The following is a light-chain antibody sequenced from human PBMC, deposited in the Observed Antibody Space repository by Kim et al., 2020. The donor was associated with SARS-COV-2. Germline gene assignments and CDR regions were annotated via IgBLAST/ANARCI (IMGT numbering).Light chain of an antibody. CDR3: QQYDTSRT. CDR2: GTS. CDR1: QNIRGTC. J-gene: IGKJ1*01. Sequence: LSPGEGATLSCRASQNIRGTCLAWYQQKPGQAPRLLIYGTSTRATGTPDRFSGSGSETDFTLTISRLEPEDFAVYFCQQYDTSRTFGQGTKVDIK. V-gene: IGKV3-20*01.